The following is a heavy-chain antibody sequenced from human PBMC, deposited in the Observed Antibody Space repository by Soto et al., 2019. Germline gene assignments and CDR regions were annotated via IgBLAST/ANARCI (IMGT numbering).Heavy chain of an antibody. CDR1: GYTFTSYG. J-gene: IGHJ4*02. Sequence: QVQLVQSGAEVKKPGASVKVSCKASGYTFTSYGISWVRQAPGQGLEWMGWISAYNGNTNYEQKLQGRVTMTPDTSTSTAYMELRSLRADDTAVYYCVGGRLRWFGESSPHWGQGTLVTVSS. D-gene: IGHD3-10*01. V-gene: IGHV1-18*01. CDR3: VGGRLRWFGESSPH. CDR2: ISAYNGNT.